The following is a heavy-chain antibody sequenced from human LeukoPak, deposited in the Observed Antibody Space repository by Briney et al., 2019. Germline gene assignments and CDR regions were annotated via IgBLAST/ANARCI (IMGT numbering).Heavy chain of an antibody. V-gene: IGHV4-34*01. CDR2: TNHSGTT. CDR3: PRVSFPYSSSSRGGWFDP. J-gene: IGHJ5*02. D-gene: IGHD6-6*01. Sequence: PSETLSLTCALYGGSLSVYYWSWIRQPPGKGLEWIGETNHSGTTNYHPSLKTRVTISVDTSKNQFSLNLSSVTATEPPVYYVPRVSFPYSSSSRGGWFDPWGQGTLVTVSS. CDR1: GGSLSVYY.